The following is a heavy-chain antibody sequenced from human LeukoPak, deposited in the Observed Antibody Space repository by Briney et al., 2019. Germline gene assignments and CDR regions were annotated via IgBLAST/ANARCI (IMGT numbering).Heavy chain of an antibody. CDR1: GFTVSSNH. V-gene: IGHV3-66*01. CDR2: IYTGGST. CDR3: ARDSGFGEFNDC. J-gene: IGHJ4*02. Sequence: GGSLRLSCAASGFTVSSNHMSWVRQAPGKGLEWVSVIYTGGSTYYADSVKGRFTISRDNSKNTPYLQMNSLRAEDTAVYYCARDSGFGEFNDCWGQGTLVTVSS. D-gene: IGHD3-10*01.